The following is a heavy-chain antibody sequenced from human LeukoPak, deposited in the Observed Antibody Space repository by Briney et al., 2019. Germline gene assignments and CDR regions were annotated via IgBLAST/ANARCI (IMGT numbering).Heavy chain of an antibody. V-gene: IGHV6-1*01. CDR1: GDSVSSNSAA. Sequence: SQTLSLTCAISGDSVSSNSAAWNWIRQSPSRGLEWLGRTYYRSKWYTEYAVSVKSRITINPDTSKNQFSLKLSSVTAADTAVYYCARLLVGVITTHSGDCWGQGTLVTVSS. J-gene: IGHJ4*02. CDR3: ARLLVGVITTHSGDC. CDR2: TYYRSKWYT. D-gene: IGHD3-22*01.